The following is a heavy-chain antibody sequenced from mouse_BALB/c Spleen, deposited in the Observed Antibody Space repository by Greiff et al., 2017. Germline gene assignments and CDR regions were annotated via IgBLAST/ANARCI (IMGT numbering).Heavy chain of an antibody. J-gene: IGHJ2*01. CDR1: GFTFSSYT. CDR2: ISSGGSYT. CDR3: TREGGNYED. V-gene: IGHV5-6-4*01. D-gene: IGHD2-1*01. Sequence: EVMLVESGGGLVKPGGSLKLSCAASGFTFSSYTMSWVRQTPEKRLEWVATISSGGSYTYYPDSVKGRFTISRDNAKNTLYLQMSSLKSEDTAMYYCTREGGNYEDWGQGTTRTVSA.